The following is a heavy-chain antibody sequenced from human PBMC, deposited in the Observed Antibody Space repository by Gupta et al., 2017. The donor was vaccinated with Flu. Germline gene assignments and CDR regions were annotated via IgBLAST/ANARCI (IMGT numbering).Heavy chain of an antibody. D-gene: IGHD3-10*01. CDR1: GFTFRSYS. CDR3: ARDSSYYGLINWFDP. J-gene: IGHJ5*02. CDR2: ISSSSSTI. V-gene: IGHV3-48*02. Sequence: EVQLVESGGGLVQPGGSLRLSCAASGFTFRSYSMNWVRQAPGKGLEWVSYISSSSSTIYYADSVKGRFTISRDNAKNSLYLQMNSLRDEDTAVYYCARDSSYYGLINWFDPWGQGTLVTVSS.